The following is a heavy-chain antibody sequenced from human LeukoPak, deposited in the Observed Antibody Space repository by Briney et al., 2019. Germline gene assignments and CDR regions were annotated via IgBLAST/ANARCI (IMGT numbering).Heavy chain of an antibody. CDR3: AGFTPAVDY. CDR1: GYSISSGHY. J-gene: IGHJ4*02. D-gene: IGHD3-10*01. CDR2: IYHSGGT. V-gene: IGHV4-38-2*01. Sequence: SETLSLTCAVSGYSISSGHYWGWIRPPPGKGLEWIGSIYHSGGTHYNASLKSRVTISVDTSKNQFSLKMKSVTAADTAVYYCAGFTPAVDYCSQGTLVTASS.